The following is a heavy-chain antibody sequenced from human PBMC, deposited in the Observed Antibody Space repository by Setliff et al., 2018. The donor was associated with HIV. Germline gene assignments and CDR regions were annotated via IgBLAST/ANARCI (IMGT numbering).Heavy chain of an antibody. D-gene: IGHD1-26*01. J-gene: IGHJ4*02. CDR1: GGSISSTSYF. V-gene: IGHV4-39*07. Sequence: SETLSLTCTVSGGSISSTSYFWVWIRQPPGKGLEWIGSIYYSGSTYYNPSLKSRVTISVYTSKNQFSLKLRSVTAADTAVYYCARVRAVGTTTAYFDFWGQGTLVTVSS. CDR3: ARVRAVGTTTAYFDF. CDR2: IYYSGST.